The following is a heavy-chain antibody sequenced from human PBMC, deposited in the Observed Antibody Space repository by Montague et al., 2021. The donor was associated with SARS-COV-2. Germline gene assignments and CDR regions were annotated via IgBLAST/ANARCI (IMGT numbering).Heavy chain of an antibody. D-gene: IGHD3-16*01. J-gene: IGHJ3*01. Sequence: SETLSLTCAVYGGSFTDFYCSWIRQPPGTGQEWIGECNDRGSSNSNPTLTHQVTITVAKSKNQISLNLNSVTAADTATYYYARGQVTVFTMLIAFPAAGAIDVWGQGTTVTVS. CDR3: ARGQVTVFTMLIAFPAAGAIDV. V-gene: IGHV4-34*01. CDR2: CNDRGSS. CDR1: GGSFTDFY.